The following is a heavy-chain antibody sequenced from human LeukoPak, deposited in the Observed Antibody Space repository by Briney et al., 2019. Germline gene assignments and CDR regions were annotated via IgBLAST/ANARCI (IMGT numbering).Heavy chain of an antibody. CDR3: AREGVEIATIPFPYYYYYYIAV. CDR1: GYTFTSYG. CDR2: ISAYNGNT. J-gene: IGHJ6*03. V-gene: IGHV1-18*01. Sequence: ASVKVSCKSSGYTFTSYGISWVRQAPGQGLEWMGWISAYNGNTNYAQKLQGRVTMTTDTSTSTGYMELRSLRSDDTAVYHCAREGVEIATIPFPYYYYYYIAVWGKGTTVTVSS. D-gene: IGHD5-24*01.